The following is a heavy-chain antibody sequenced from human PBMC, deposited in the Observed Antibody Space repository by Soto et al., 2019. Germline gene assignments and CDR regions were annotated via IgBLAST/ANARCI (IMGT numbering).Heavy chain of an antibody. CDR2: IVPSLDTT. J-gene: IGHJ6*02. CDR1: GGTFSSSG. CDR3: ARWPQPRYTADPYAVDV. V-gene: IGHV1-69*11. Sequence: QVHLVQSGTEVKKPGSSVKVSCKASGGTFSSSGFSWVRHAPGQGLEWMGMIVPSLDTTNYAQKFQAKVTITADEVTSTAYMELRSLRSEGTAVYYCARWPQPRYTADPYAVDVWGQGTRVIVSS. D-gene: IGHD3-16*02.